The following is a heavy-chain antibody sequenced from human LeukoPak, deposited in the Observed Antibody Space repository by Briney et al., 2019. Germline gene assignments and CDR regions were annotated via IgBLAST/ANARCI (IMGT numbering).Heavy chain of an antibody. J-gene: IGHJ4*02. Sequence: GESLKISCMGSGYSLTTYWIAWVRQMPGKGLEWMGITYPGDSDTRYSPSFQGQVTISADKSISTAYLQWSSLKASDTAMYYCARRDAYRYFFDYWGQGTLVTVSS. CDR3: ARRDAYRYFFDY. CDR1: GYSLTTYW. V-gene: IGHV5-51*01. D-gene: IGHD3-16*01. CDR2: TYPGDSDT.